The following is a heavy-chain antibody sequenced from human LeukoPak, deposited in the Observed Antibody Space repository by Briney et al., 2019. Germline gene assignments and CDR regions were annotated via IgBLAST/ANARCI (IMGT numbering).Heavy chain of an antibody. D-gene: IGHD3-22*01. CDR3: ARPDSSGYYYDDAFDI. V-gene: IGHV3-23*01. CDR1: GFTFSSYA. CDR2: ISGSGGST. Sequence: GGSLRLSCAASGFTFSSYAMSWVRQAPGKGLEWVSAISGSGGSTYYADSVKGRFTISRDNSKNTLYLQMNSLRAEDTAVYYRARPDSSGYYYDDAFDIWGQGTMVTVSS. J-gene: IGHJ3*02.